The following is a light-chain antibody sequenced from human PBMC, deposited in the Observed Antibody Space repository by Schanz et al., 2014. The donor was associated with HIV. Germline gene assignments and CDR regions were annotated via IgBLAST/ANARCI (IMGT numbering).Light chain of an antibody. CDR1: NSDIGAYNY. CDR2: DVN. Sequence: QSALTQPASVSGSPGQSIAISCTGTNSDIGAYNYVSWYQQHPDKAPKLIIYDVNNRPSGVSNRFSGSKSGNTASLTISGLQAEDEADYYCSSHAGRNSFVVLGGGTKLTVL. J-gene: IGLJ2*01. CDR3: SSHAGRNSFVV. V-gene: IGLV2-14*03.